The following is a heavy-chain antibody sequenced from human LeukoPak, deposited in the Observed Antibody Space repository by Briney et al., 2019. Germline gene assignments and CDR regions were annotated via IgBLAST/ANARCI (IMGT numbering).Heavy chain of an antibody. CDR2: IYYSGST. CDR3: ARQKGYSSGWYFDY. Sequence: PPETLSLTCTVSGGSISSSSYYWGWIRQPPGKGLEWIGSIYYSGSTYYNPSLKSRVTISVDTSKNQFSLKLSSVTAADTAVYYCARQKGYSSGWYFDYWGQGTLVTVSS. CDR1: GGSISSSSYY. V-gene: IGHV4-39*01. D-gene: IGHD6-19*01. J-gene: IGHJ4*02.